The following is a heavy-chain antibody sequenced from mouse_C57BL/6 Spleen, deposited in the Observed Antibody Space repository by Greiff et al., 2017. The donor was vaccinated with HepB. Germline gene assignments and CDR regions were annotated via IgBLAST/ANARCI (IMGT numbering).Heavy chain of an antibody. J-gene: IGHJ1*03. Sequence: QVQLQQPGAELVKPGASVKLSCKASGYTFTSYWMHWVKQRPGQGLEWIGMIHPNSGSTNYNEKFKSKATLTVDKSSSTAYMQLSSLTSEDSAVYYCARSPPITTVVATDWYFDVWGTGTTVTVSS. V-gene: IGHV1-64*01. CDR3: ARSPPITTVVATDWYFDV. D-gene: IGHD1-1*01. CDR2: IHPNSGST. CDR1: GYTFTSYW.